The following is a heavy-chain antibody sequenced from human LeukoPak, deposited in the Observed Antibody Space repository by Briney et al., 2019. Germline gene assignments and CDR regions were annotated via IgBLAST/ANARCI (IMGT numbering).Heavy chain of an antibody. CDR1: GFTFSSYS. CDR3: ARRIAAAGGSDY. V-gene: IGHV3-21*01. CDR2: ISSSSSYI. D-gene: IGHD6-13*01. J-gene: IGHJ4*02. Sequence: GGSLRLSRAASGFTFSSYSMNWVRQAPGKGLEWVSSISSSSSYIYYADSVKGRFTISRDNAKNSLYLQMNSLRAEDTAVYYCARRIAAAGGSDYWGQGTLVTVSS.